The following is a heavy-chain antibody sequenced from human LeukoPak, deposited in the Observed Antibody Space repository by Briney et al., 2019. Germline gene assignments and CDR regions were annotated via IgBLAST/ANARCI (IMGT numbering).Heavy chain of an antibody. CDR3: AKVEGAVYYYDSSGYYDY. CDR2: ISGSGGST. D-gene: IGHD3-22*01. V-gene: IGHV3-23*01. Sequence: GGSLRLSCAASGFTFSSYAMSWVRQAPGKGLEWVSAISGSGGSTYYADSVKGRFTITRDNSKNTLYLQMNSLRAEDTAVYYCAKVEGAVYYYDSSGYYDYWGQGTLVTVSS. J-gene: IGHJ4*02. CDR1: GFTFSSYA.